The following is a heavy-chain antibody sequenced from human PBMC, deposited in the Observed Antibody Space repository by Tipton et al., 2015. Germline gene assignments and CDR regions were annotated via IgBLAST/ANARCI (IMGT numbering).Heavy chain of an antibody. Sequence: TLSLTCAVSGYSISSGYYWGWIRQPPGKGLEWIASIYHSGRTHYNPSLKSRVTISVDTSKNEVSLMLNSVTAADTAVYYCACQDYDSLTRDYQTVDYWGQGTLVTVSS. CDR1: GYSISSGYY. V-gene: IGHV4-38-2*01. CDR2: IYHSGRT. CDR3: ACQDYDSLTRDYQTVDY. J-gene: IGHJ4*02. D-gene: IGHD3-9*01.